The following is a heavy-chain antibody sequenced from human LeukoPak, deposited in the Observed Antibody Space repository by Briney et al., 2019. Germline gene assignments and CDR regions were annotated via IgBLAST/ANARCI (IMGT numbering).Heavy chain of an antibody. CDR3: ARLVSDRSGYSVDY. Sequence: PSETLSLTCTVSGGSISSYYWSWIRQPPGKGLEWIGYIYYSGSTNYNPSLKSRVTISVDTSKNQFSLKLSSVTAADTAVYYCARLVSDRSGYSVDYWGQGTLVTVSS. CDR2: IYYSGST. V-gene: IGHV4-59*08. J-gene: IGHJ4*02. D-gene: IGHD3-22*01. CDR1: GGSISSYY.